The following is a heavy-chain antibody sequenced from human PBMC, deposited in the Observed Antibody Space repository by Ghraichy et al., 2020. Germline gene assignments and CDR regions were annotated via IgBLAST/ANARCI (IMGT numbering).Heavy chain of an antibody. CDR2: IYYSGST. CDR3: ARTLSIVAEFDY. D-gene: IGHD1-26*01. V-gene: IGHV4-39*01. CDR1: GGSISSSSYY. J-gene: IGHJ4*02. Sequence: SETLSLTCTVSGGSISSSSYYWGWIRQPPGKGLEWIGSIYYSGSTYYNPSLKSRVTISVDTSKNQFSLKLSSVTAADTAVYYCARTLSIVAEFDYWGQGTLVTVSS.